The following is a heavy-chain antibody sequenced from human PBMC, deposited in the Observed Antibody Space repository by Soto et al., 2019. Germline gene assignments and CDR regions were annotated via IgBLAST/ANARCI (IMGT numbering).Heavy chain of an antibody. CDR1: GFSFRNYG. CDR3: AKDYDYGDSLPFDY. D-gene: IGHD4-17*01. V-gene: IGHV3-23*01. J-gene: IGHJ4*02. CDR2: IIGNGDTA. Sequence: EVQLLEARGGLVQPGGSLRLSCAASGFSFRNYGMSWVRQAPGKGLEWLSAIIGNGDTAYYADSVRGRFTISRDNSKNTLYLQLNDLGAEDTAIYYCAKDYDYGDSLPFDYWGQGTLVTVSS.